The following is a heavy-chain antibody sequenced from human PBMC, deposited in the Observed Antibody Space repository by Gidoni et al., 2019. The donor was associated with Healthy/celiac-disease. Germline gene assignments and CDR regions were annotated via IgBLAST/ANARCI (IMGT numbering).Heavy chain of an antibody. V-gene: IGHV4-34*01. J-gene: IGHJ4*02. CDR3: ARPQRIAAAGAFFDY. D-gene: IGHD6-13*01. CDR1: GGSFSGYY. CDR2: INHSGST. Sequence: QVQLQQWGAGLLKPSETLSLTCAIYGGSFSGYYGSWIRQPPGKGLEWIGEINHSGSTNYNPSLKSRVTISVDTSKNQFSLKLSSVTAADTAVYYCARPQRIAAAGAFFDYWGQGTLVTVSS.